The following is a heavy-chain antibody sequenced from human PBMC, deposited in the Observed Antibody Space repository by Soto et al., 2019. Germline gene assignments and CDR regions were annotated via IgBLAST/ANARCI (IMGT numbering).Heavy chain of an antibody. CDR3: ARKYYNSSGYDTIAY. D-gene: IGHD3-22*01. V-gene: IGHV4-34*01. J-gene: IGHJ4*02. Sequence: SETLSLTCAVYGGSFSGYYWSWIRQPPGKGLEWIGEINHSGSTNYNPSLKSRVTISVDTSKNQFSLKLSSVTAADTAVYYCARKYYNSSGYDTIAYWGQGTLVPVSS. CDR1: GGSFSGYY. CDR2: INHSGST.